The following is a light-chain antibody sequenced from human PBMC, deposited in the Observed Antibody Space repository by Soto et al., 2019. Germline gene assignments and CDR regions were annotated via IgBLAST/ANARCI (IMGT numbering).Light chain of an antibody. Sequence: EIVLTQSPGTLSLSPGERATLSCRASQSVTSSYLVWYQQKPGQAPRLLIYGASSRATGISDRFSGSGSGTDFTLTISRLEPEDFAVYYCQQYGSSLGYTFGRGTKLEIK. CDR1: QSVTSSY. V-gene: IGKV3-20*01. J-gene: IGKJ2*01. CDR3: QQYGSSLGYT. CDR2: GAS.